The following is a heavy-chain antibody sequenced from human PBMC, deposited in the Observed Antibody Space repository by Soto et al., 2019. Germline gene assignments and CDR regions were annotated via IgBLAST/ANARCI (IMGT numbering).Heavy chain of an antibody. CDR3: VRDKRLGIAVAGTPPDDAFDI. Sequence: SQTLSLTCAISGDSVSSNSAAWNWIRQSPSRGLEWLGRTYYRSKWYNDYAVSVKSRITINPDTSKNQFSLQLNSVTPEDTAVNYCVRDKRLGIAVAGTPPDDAFDIWGQGTMVTVSS. CDR1: GDSVSSNSAA. CDR2: TYYRSKWYN. J-gene: IGHJ3*02. D-gene: IGHD6-19*01. V-gene: IGHV6-1*01.